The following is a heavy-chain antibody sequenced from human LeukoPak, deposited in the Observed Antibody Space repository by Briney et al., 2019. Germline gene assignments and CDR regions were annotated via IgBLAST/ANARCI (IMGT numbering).Heavy chain of an antibody. D-gene: IGHD3-9*01. CDR1: GGSISSGSYY. CDR3: ARQDILTGYFS. J-gene: IGHJ5*02. CDR2: IYTSGST. V-gene: IGHV4-61*02. Sequence: SETLSLTCTVSGGSISSGSYYWSWIRQPAGKGLEWIGRIYTSGSTYYNPSLKSRVTISVDTSKNQFSLKLSSVTAADTAVYYCARQDILTGYFSWGQGTLVTVSS.